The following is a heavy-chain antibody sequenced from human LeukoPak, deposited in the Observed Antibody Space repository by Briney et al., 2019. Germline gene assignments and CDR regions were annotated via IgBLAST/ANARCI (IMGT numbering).Heavy chain of an antibody. CDR2: IYYSGST. D-gene: IGHD3-3*01. CDR1: GGSISSSSYY. J-gene: IGHJ4*02. CDR3: ASYYDFWSGYDRGDY. Sequence: SETLSLTCTVSGGSISSSSYYWGWIRQPPGKGLEWIGSIYYSGSTYYNPSLKSRVTISVDTSKNQFSLKLSSVTAADTAVYYCASYYDFWSGYDRGDYWGQGTLVTVSS. V-gene: IGHV4-39*01.